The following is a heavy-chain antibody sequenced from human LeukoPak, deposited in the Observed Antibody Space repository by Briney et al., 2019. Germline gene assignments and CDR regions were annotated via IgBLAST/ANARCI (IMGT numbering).Heavy chain of an antibody. CDR2: IYYSGST. Sequence: SETLSLTCTVSGGSVSSGSYYWSWIRQPPGKGLEWIGYIYYSGSTNYNPSLKSRVTISVDTSKNQFSLKLSSVTAADTAVYYCAKEAMGYYGSGSYYFPYYFDYWGQGTLVTVSS. D-gene: IGHD3-10*01. J-gene: IGHJ4*02. V-gene: IGHV4-61*01. CDR3: AKEAMGYYGSGSYYFPYYFDY. CDR1: GGSVSSGSYY.